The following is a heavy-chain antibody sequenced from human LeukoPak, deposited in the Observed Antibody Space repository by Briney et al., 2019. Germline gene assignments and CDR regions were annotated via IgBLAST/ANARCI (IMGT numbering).Heavy chain of an antibody. CDR1: GFTFSSYW. J-gene: IGHJ4*02. V-gene: IGHV3-7*01. CDR2: RKQDGSEK. D-gene: IGHD5-24*01. Sequence: PGGSLRLSCAASGFTFSSYWMSWVRQAPGKGLEWVANRKQDGSEKYYVDSVKGRFTISRDNAKNSLYLQMNSLRAEDTAVYYCASWSRDGYNRLDYWGQGTLVTVSS. CDR3: ASWSRDGYNRLDY.